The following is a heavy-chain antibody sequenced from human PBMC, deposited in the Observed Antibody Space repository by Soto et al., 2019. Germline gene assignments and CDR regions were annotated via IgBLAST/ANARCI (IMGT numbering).Heavy chain of an antibody. Sequence: SETLSLTCTVSGGSISSYYWSWIRQPPGKGLEWIGYIYYSGSTNYNPSLKSRVTISVDTSKNQFSLKLSSVTAADTAVYYCARALSTYYYDSSGYYYFDYWGQGTLVTVSS. CDR2: IYYSGST. D-gene: IGHD3-22*01. CDR1: GGSISSYY. J-gene: IGHJ4*02. V-gene: IGHV4-59*08. CDR3: ARALSTYYYDSSGYYYFDY.